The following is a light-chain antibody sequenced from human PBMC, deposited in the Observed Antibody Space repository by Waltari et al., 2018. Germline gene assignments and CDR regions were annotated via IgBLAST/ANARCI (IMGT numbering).Light chain of an antibody. CDR2: NAS. CDR1: QSVTSS. V-gene: IGKV1-39*01. CDR3: QQTFTIPWT. Sequence: DIQMTQSPSSLSASVGARVTVTCRPSQSVTSSVNWYQQKPGRAPKLLISNASTLQSGVPSRFSGSGSGTDFTLTIASLQPEDFATYSCQQTFTIPWTFGPGTKVEIK. J-gene: IGKJ1*01.